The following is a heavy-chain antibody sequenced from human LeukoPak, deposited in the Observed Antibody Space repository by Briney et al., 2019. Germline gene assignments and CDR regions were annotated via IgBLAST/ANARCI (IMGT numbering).Heavy chain of an antibody. D-gene: IGHD6-19*01. J-gene: IGHJ4*02. V-gene: IGHV3-21*01. Sequence: PGGSLRLSCAASGFTFSSYSMNWVRQAPGKGLEWVSSISSSSSYIYYADSVKGRFTISRDNAKNSLYLQMNSLRAEDTAVYYCARDRGSGWGPFDYWGQGTLVTVSS. CDR3: ARDRGSGWGPFDY. CDR2: ISSSSSYI. CDR1: GFTFSSYS.